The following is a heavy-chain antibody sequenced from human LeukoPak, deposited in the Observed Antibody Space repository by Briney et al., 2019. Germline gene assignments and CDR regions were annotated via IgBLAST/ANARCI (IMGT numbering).Heavy chain of an antibody. CDR2: ISSGSSFI. CDR3: AKFVIYEGEDF. Sequence: GGSLRLSCAASGFTFSSYSMNWVRQAPGKGLEWVSSISSGSSFIYYADSVKGRFIISRDNAQNSLYLQMNSLTAEDTAVYYCAKFVIYEGEDFWGQGTLVAVSS. D-gene: IGHD2-21*01. V-gene: IGHV3-21*01. CDR1: GFTFSSYS. J-gene: IGHJ4*02.